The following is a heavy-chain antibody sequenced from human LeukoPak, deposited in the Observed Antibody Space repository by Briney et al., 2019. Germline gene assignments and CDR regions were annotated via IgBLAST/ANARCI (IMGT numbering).Heavy chain of an antibody. CDR3: ARGDRIGRIVDY. J-gene: IGHJ4*02. Sequence: GGSLRLSCAASGFTFSSNWMTWVRQAPGKGLEWVATIKQDGSEKYYVDSVKGRFTISRDNSKNTLYLQMNSLRAEDTAVYYCARGDRIGRIVDYWGQGTLVTVSS. D-gene: IGHD3-10*01. V-gene: IGHV3-7*01. CDR1: GFTFSSNW. CDR2: IKQDGSEK.